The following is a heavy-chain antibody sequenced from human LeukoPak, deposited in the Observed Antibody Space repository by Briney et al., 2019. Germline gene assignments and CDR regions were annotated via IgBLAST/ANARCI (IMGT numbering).Heavy chain of an antibody. CDR1: GFTFRNYA. V-gene: IGHV3-23*01. J-gene: IGHJ4*02. CDR2: ISFSGSDT. CDR3: AKGGSIGSYFVAFDY. Sequence: GGSLRLSCAASGFTFRNYAMSWVRQAPGKGLEWVSAISFSGSDTYYADSVKGRFTISRDNSKNTLYLQMNSLRADATAVYYCAKGGSIGSYFVAFDYWGQGTLVTVSS. D-gene: IGHD1-26*01.